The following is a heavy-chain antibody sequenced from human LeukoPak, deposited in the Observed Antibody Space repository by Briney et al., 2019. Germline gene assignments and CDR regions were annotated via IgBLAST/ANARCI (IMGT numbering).Heavy chain of an antibody. CDR1: GGTFSSYA. CDR2: IIPIFGTA. Sequence: SVKVSCKASGGTFSSYAISWVRQAPGQGLEWMGRIIPIFGTANYAQKFQGRVTIATDESTSTAYMELSSLRSEDTAVYYCAWGGEAYYYYMDVWGKGTTVTVSS. V-gene: IGHV1-69*05. CDR3: AWGGEAYYYYMDV. J-gene: IGHJ6*03. D-gene: IGHD2-21*01.